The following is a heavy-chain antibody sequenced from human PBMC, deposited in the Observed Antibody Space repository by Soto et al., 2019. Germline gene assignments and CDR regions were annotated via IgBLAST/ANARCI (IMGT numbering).Heavy chain of an antibody. J-gene: IGHJ5*02. Sequence: PSETLSLTCTVSGGSISSYYWSWIRQPPGKGLEWIGYIYYSGSTNYNPSLKSRVTISVDTSKNQFSLKLSSVTAADTAVYYCAREHMVRENHHNWFDPWGQGTLVTVSS. CDR1: GGSISSYY. CDR2: IYYSGST. CDR3: AREHMVRENHHNWFDP. V-gene: IGHV4-59*01. D-gene: IGHD3-10*01.